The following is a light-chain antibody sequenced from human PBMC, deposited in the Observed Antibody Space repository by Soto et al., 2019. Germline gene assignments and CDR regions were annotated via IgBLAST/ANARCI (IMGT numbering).Light chain of an antibody. V-gene: IGLV2-14*01. J-gene: IGLJ1*01. CDR2: EVS. Sequence: SALTQPASVSGSPGQSITISCTGTSSDVGNYNYVSWYQQHPGKAPKLMIFEVSDRPSGVSNRFSGSKSGNTASLTISGLQAEDEADYYCSSYISSFSHVFGTGTKLTVL. CDR3: SSYISSFSHV. CDR1: SSDVGNYNY.